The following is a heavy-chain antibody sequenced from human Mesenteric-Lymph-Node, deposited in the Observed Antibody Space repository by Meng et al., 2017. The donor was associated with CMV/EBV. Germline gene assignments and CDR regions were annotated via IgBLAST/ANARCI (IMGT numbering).Heavy chain of an antibody. CDR2: INHSGST. Sequence: SETLSLTCAVYGGSFSGYYWSWIRQPPGKGLEWIGEINHSGSTNYNPSLKSRVTISVDTSKNQFSLKLSSVTAADTAVYYCARGDDFWSGYYFYFDYWGQGTLVTVSS. J-gene: IGHJ4*02. CDR3: ARGDDFWSGYYFYFDY. D-gene: IGHD3-3*01. V-gene: IGHV4-34*01. CDR1: GGSFSGYY.